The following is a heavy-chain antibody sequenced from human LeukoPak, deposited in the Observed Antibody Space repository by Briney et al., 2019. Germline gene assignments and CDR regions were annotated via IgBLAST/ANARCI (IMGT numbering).Heavy chain of an antibody. Sequence: ASVKVSCKASGYTLTSYGISWVRQAPGQGLEWMGWISAYNGNTNYAQKLQGRVTMTTDTSTSTAYMELRSLRSDDTAVYYCARVEYYDSSGYLGYWGQGTLVTVSS. V-gene: IGHV1-18*01. J-gene: IGHJ4*02. D-gene: IGHD3-22*01. CDR2: ISAYNGNT. CDR1: GYTLTSYG. CDR3: ARVEYYDSSGYLGY.